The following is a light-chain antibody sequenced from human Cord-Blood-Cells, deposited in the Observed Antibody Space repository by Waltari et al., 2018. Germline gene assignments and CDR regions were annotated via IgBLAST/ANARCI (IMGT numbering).Light chain of an antibody. Sequence: ESVLTQSPATLSLSPGERATLSCRASQSLSSSLAWYQQKPGQAPRLLIYDASNRAPGIPARFSGSGSGTDFTLTISSLEPEDFAVYYCQQRSNWPPTFGQGTKVEIK. J-gene: IGKJ1*01. CDR3: QQRSNWPPT. V-gene: IGKV3-11*01. CDR1: QSLSSS. CDR2: DAS.